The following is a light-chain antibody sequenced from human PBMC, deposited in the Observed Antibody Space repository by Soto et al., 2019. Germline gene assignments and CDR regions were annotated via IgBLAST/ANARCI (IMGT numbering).Light chain of an antibody. V-gene: IGKV4-1*01. CDR3: QLYHTTLS. Sequence: DIVMTQSPDSLAVSLGERATINCKSSQSVLYNSDNKNYLAWYQQKPGQPLKLLFYWASTRDSGVPDRFSGSGSRSDFTLTISILEAEDVAVCYCQLYHTTLSFGRGTKEEIK. CDR2: WAS. CDR1: QSVLYNSDNKNY. J-gene: IGKJ4*01.